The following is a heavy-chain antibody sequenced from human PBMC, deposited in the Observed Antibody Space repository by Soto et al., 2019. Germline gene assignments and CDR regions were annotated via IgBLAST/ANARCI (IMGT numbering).Heavy chain of an antibody. CDR2: IIPILGIA. J-gene: IGHJ6*03. Sequence: GASVKVSCKACGGTFSSYTISWVRQAPGQGLEWMGRIIPILGIANYAQKFQGRVTITADKSTSTAYMELSSLRSEDTAVYYCARDRSVAGYYDYYMDVWGKGTTVTVSS. CDR1: GGTFSSYT. V-gene: IGHV1-69*04. D-gene: IGHD6-19*01. CDR3: ARDRSVAGYYDYYMDV.